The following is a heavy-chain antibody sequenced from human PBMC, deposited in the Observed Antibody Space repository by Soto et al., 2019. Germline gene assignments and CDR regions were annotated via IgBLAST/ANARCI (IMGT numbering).Heavy chain of an antibody. D-gene: IGHD6-6*01. J-gene: IGHJ6*02. CDR1: GGSFSGYY. CDR3: ARGGRVAARPFYYYGMDV. V-gene: IGHV4-34*01. CDR2: INHSGST. Sequence: SETLSLTCAVYGGSFSGYYWSWIRQPPGKGLEWIGEINHSGSTNYNPSLESRVTISVDTSKNQFSLKLSSVTAADTAVYYCARGGRVAARPFYYYGMDVWGQGTTVTVSS.